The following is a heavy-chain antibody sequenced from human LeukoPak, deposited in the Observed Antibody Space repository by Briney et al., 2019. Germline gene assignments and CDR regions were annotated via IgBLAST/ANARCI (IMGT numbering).Heavy chain of an antibody. Sequence: RPGGSLRLSCAASGLTFSRYAMSWVRQAPGKGLEWVSAISASGGSTYYADSVKGRFTISRDNSKNTLYLQMNSLRVEDTAVYYCAKEVYYFDTSGLYSFAFDIWGQGTMVTDPS. CDR3: AKEVYYFDTSGLYSFAFDI. D-gene: IGHD3-22*01. CDR1: GLTFSRYA. CDR2: ISASGGST. V-gene: IGHV3-23*01. J-gene: IGHJ3*02.